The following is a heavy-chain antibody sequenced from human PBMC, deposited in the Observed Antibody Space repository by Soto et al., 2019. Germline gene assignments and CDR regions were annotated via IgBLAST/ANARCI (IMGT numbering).Heavy chain of an antibody. D-gene: IGHD3-16*01. CDR2: IIPILALT. Sequence: QVQLVQSGAELKKPGSSVKVSCKPSGGTFNSYTFGWVRQAPGQGLEWVGRIIPILALTNNAQKFQGRLTVTADKSTATAYMELSSLRSEDTAIYYCAGQSPGAGDRAFDLWGQGTMVTVSS. CDR3: AGQSPGAGDRAFDL. V-gene: IGHV1-69*02. CDR1: GGTFNSYT. J-gene: IGHJ3*01.